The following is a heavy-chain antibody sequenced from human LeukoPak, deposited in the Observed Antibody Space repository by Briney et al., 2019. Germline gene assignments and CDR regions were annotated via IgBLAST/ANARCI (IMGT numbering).Heavy chain of an antibody. CDR3: ARGTGQYNYGHRGAFDT. Sequence: GESLQISCQGSGYPFINYWIGWVRQMPGKGLEWVGIIYPGDSDTRYSPSFQGQVTISADKSISTAYLQWSSLKASDTAMYHCARGTGQYNYGHRGAFDTWGQGTMVTVSS. CDR2: IYPGDSDT. CDR1: GYPFINYW. D-gene: IGHD5-18*01. V-gene: IGHV5-51*01. J-gene: IGHJ3*02.